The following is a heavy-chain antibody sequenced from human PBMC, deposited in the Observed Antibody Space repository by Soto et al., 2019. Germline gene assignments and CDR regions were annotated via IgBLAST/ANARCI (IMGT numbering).Heavy chain of an antibody. D-gene: IGHD6-6*01. CDR3: VSGGLEYSSSSLWGA. CDR1: GFTFRNFG. J-gene: IGHJ6*04. CDR2: IWYDERDR. Sequence: GGSLRLSCAASGFTFRNFGMHWVRQAPGKGLEWVAFIWYDERDRYYVDSVKGRFTISRDNSKNTLFLQMDSLRGEDTAVYYCVSGGLEYSSSSLWGAWGKGTTVTVSS. V-gene: IGHV3-30*02.